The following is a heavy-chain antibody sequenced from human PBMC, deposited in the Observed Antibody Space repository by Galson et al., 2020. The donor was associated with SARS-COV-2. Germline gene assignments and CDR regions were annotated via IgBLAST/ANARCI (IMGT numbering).Heavy chain of an antibody. V-gene: IGHV3-23*01. Sequence: GGSLRLSCAASKFIFRDYAMNWLRRAPGKGPEWVSTISAGGDTTYYADSVKGRFTISRDNSKSMLYLQMDSLRVEDTATYYCAKEGEWFGESGWFDPWGQGTLVTVSS. CDR1: KFIFRDYA. CDR2: ISAGGDTT. D-gene: IGHD3-10*01. CDR3: AKEGEWFGESGWFDP. J-gene: IGHJ5*02.